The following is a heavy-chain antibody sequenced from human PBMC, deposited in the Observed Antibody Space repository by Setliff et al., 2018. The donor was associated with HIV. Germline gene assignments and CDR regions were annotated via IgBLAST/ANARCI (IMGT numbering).Heavy chain of an antibody. CDR1: GGSISSYY. CDR2: IYYSGSS. CDR3: ARSGSSSPYYFDY. V-gene: IGHV4-59*06. Sequence: SETLSLTCTVSGGSISSYYWSWIRQRPGKGLEWIGYIYYSGSSYYNPSLKSRVTISVDTSEKQFSLRLSSVTAADTAVYYCARSGSSSPYYFDYWGQGTLVTVSS. J-gene: IGHJ4*02. D-gene: IGHD6-6*01.